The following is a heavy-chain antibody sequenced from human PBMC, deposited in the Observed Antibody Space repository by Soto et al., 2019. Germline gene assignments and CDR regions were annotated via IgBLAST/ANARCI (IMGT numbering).Heavy chain of an antibody. Sequence: EVQLVESGGGLVQPGGSLRLSCAASGFTFSSYAMHWVRQAPGKGLEYVSAISGSGGSTYYADSVKGRFTMSRDNSKNTLYLQMNSLRVEDTAVYYCAKEPGTYYDILTGYYTRYGFDYWGQGTLVTVSS. CDR3: AKEPGTYYDILTGYYTRYGFDY. CDR2: ISGSGGST. CDR1: GFTFSSYA. J-gene: IGHJ4*02. V-gene: IGHV3-23*04. D-gene: IGHD3-9*01.